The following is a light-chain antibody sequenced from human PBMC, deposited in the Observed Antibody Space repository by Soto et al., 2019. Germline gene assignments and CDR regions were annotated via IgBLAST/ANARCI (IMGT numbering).Light chain of an antibody. CDR1: QDVSNY. CDR3: QYYSTLIT. Sequence: DIQMTQSPSSLSASVGDRVTITCQASQDVSNYLNWYQQKLGKAPKLLIYDASNLETGVPSRFSGGGSGTYFSFTISSLQPEDVATYYYQYYSTLITFGQGTRLEIK. CDR2: DAS. V-gene: IGKV1-33*01. J-gene: IGKJ5*01.